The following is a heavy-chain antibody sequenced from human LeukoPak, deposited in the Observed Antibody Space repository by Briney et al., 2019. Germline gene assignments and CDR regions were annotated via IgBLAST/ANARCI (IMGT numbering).Heavy chain of an antibody. CDR3: ARLPVPIDDFGDYFDY. V-gene: IGHV3-74*01. CDR1: GFTFNNYW. CDR2: ISGDGKST. D-gene: IGHD3/OR15-3a*01. Sequence: PGGSLRPSCEASGFTFNNYWMHWVRHGPGKGLVWVARISGDGKSTTYADSVKGRFTISRDNSKNTMYLQVNSLRAEDTALYFCARLPVPIDDFGDYFDYWGQGILVTVSS. J-gene: IGHJ4*02.